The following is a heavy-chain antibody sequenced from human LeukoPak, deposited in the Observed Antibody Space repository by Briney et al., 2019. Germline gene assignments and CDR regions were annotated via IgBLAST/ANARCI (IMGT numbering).Heavy chain of an antibody. D-gene: IGHD3-9*01. CDR1: GYSFSNYW. CDR3: TRLTDYNILTGYYSDY. V-gene: IGHV5-10-1*01. Sequence: GESLKISCKGSGYSFSNYWISWVRQMPGKGLEWMGRIDPSDSCTKYSPSFQGHVTMSTDKSMTTAYLQWSSLKASDTAMYYCTRLTDYNILTGYYSDYWGQGTLVTVSS. CDR2: IDPSDSCT. J-gene: IGHJ4*02.